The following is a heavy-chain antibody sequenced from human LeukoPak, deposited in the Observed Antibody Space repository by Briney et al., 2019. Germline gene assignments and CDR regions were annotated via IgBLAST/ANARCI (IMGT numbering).Heavy chain of an antibody. CDR3: ARDLAYCGGDCYPGGDY. CDR2: IIPIFGTA. D-gene: IGHD2-21*02. Sequence: ASVKVSCKASGSTFSSYAISWVRQAPGQGLEWMGRIIPIFGTANYAQKFQGRVTITADKSTSTAYMQLSSLRSEDTAVYYCARDLAYCGGDCYPGGDYWGQGTLVTVSS. V-gene: IGHV1-69*06. J-gene: IGHJ4*02. CDR1: GSTFSSYA.